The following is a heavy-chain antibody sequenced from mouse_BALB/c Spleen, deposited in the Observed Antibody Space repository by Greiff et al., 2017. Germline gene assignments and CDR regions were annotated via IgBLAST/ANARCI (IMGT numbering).Heavy chain of an antibody. CDR2: IDPANGNT. V-gene: IGHV14-3*02. CDR3: APLTGTEAY. J-gene: IGHJ2*01. CDR1: GFNIKDTY. D-gene: IGHD4-1*01. Sequence: EVKLMESGAELVKPGASVKLSCTASGFNIKDTYMHWVKQRPEQGLEWIGRIDPANGNTKYDPKFQGKATITADTSSNTAYLQLSSLTSEDTAVYYCAPLTGTEAYWGQGTTLTVSS.